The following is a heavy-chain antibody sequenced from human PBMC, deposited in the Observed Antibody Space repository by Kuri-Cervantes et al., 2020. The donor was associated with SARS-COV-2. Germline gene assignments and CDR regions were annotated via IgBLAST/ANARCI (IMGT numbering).Heavy chain of an antibody. D-gene: IGHD5-18*01. V-gene: IGHV3-23*01. CDR1: GFNFNITD. CDR2: ISGSGGST. Sequence: LSLTCAASGFNFNITDMHWVRQAPGKGLEWVSAISGSGGSTYYADSVKGRFTISRDNSKNTLYLQMNSLRAEDTAVYYCAKERRHSYGYLDYWGQGTLVTVSS. CDR3: AKERRHSYGYLDY. J-gene: IGHJ4*02.